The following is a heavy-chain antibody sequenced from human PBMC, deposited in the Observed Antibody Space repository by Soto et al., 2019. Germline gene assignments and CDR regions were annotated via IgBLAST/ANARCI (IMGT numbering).Heavy chain of an antibody. D-gene: IGHD5-18*01. J-gene: IGHJ3*02. V-gene: IGHV3-11*06. CDR1: GFTFSDYY. Sequence: PGGSLRLSCAASGFTFSDYYMNWIRQAPGKGLEWISYSSVTSIYTNYADSVKGRFTISRDNAKNSLYLQMYSLRAEDTAVYYCAKSAPGNNYGGNAFDIWGQGTMVTVSS. CDR2: SSVTSIYT. CDR3: AKSAPGNNYGGNAFDI.